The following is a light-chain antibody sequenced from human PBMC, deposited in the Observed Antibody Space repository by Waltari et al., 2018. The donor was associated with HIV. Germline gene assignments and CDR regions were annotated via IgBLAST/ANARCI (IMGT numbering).Light chain of an antibody. CDR1: HSISTY. V-gene: IGKV1-39*01. CDR2: KAS. J-gene: IGKJ2*01. CDR3: QQTFSTMFT. Sequence: IQMSQSPSSLSAFVGDSVPITCRASHSISTYLNWYQQRPGKAPNLLIYKASNLQCGIPSRFSGSGSGTDFTLTISSLQPEDFATYYCQQTFSTMFTFGQGTRLHIK.